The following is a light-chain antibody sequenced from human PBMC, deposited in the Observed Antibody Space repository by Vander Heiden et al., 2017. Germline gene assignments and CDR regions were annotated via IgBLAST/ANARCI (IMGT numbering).Light chain of an antibody. Sequence: DIQMTQSPSSLSASVGDRVTITCRASQSISGYLSWCQQKPGKAPNLLIYAASTLQSGVPSRFSGSGSGTEFTLTINRLQPEDFATYYCQQSDSTPYTFGQGTKLEIK. CDR2: AAS. CDR1: QSISGY. J-gene: IGKJ2*01. V-gene: IGKV1-39*01. CDR3: QQSDSTPYT.